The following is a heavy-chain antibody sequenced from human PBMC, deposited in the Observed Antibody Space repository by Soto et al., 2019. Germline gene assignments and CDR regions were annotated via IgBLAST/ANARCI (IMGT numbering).Heavy chain of an antibody. Sequence: QVQLQESGPGLVKPSETLSLTCTVSGGSISSYYWSWIRQPPGKGLEWIGYIYYSGSTNYNPSLKSRVTISVDTSKNQFSLKLSSVTAADTAVYYCAREGYSSSWEDGPYYYYGMDVWGQGTTVTVSS. CDR1: GGSISSYY. J-gene: IGHJ6*02. CDR3: AREGYSSSWEDGPYYYYGMDV. D-gene: IGHD6-13*01. CDR2: IYYSGST. V-gene: IGHV4-59*01.